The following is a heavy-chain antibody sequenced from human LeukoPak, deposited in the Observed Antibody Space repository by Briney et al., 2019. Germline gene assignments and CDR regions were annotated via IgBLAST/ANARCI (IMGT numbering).Heavy chain of an antibody. V-gene: IGHV3-48*01. CDR1: GFTFSSYS. D-gene: IGHD2-2*01. CDR2: ISSSSSTI. Sequence: PGGSLRLSCAASGFTFSSYSMNWVRQAPGKGLEWVSYISSSSSTIYYADSVEGRFTISRDNAKNSLYLQMNSLRAEDTAVYYCARDGRGGVVVPAAKGINWFDPWGQGTLVTVSS. J-gene: IGHJ5*02. CDR3: ARDGRGGVVVPAAKGINWFDP.